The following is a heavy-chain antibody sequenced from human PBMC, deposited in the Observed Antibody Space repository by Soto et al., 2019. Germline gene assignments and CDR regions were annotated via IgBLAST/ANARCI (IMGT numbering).Heavy chain of an antibody. CDR2: ISGSGGST. CDR3: AKDEVGGYYDSSGHY. CDR1: GFTFSRYA. V-gene: IGHV3-23*01. D-gene: IGHD3-22*01. J-gene: IGHJ4*02. Sequence: GGSLRLSCTASGFTFSRYAMSWVRQAPGKGLEWVSAISGSGGSTYYADSVKGRFTISRDNSKNTLYLQMNSLRAEDTAVYYCAKDEVGGYYDSSGHYWGQGTLVTVSS.